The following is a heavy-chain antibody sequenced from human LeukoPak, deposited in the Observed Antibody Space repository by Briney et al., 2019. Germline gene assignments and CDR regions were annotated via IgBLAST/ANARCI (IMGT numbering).Heavy chain of an antibody. CDR2: ISGSGGST. Sequence: GGSLRLSCAASGFTVSSNYMSWVRQAPGKGLEWVSDISGSGGSTYYADSVKGRFTISRDNSKNTLYLQMNSLRAEDTAVYYCAKESPGYYYGMDVWGQGTTVTVSS. CDR3: AKESPGYYYGMDV. CDR1: GFTVSSNY. V-gene: IGHV3-23*01. J-gene: IGHJ6*02.